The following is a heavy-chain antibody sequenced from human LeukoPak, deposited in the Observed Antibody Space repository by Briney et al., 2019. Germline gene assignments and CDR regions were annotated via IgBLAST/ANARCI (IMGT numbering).Heavy chain of an antibody. D-gene: IGHD1-14*01. V-gene: IGHV3-11*05. CDR1: GFTFSEHD. CDR2: ISSSSSYT. J-gene: IGHJ5*02. CDR3: ARERNSGWFDP. Sequence: PGGSLRLSCAASGFTFSEHDMSWVRQAPGKGLEWVSYISSSSSYTNYADSVKGRFTISRDNAKNSLYLQMNSLRAEDTAVYYCARERNSGWFDPWGQETLVTVSS.